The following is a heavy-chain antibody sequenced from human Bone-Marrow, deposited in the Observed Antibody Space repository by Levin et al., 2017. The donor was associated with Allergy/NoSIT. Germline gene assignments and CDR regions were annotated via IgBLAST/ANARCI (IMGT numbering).Heavy chain of an antibody. CDR2: INTYNGVA. J-gene: IGHJ4*02. CDR3: ARINSYDSGSYYRKFDF. D-gene: IGHD3-10*01. CDR1: GYTFNYYA. Sequence: ASVKVSCKASGYTFNYYAISWVRQAPGQGLEWMGWINTYNGVARSAQKFQGRVTMTTDTSTTTAYMELRKLRSDDTAAYYCARINSYDSGSYYRKFDFWGQGSLVTVSS. V-gene: IGHV1-18*01.